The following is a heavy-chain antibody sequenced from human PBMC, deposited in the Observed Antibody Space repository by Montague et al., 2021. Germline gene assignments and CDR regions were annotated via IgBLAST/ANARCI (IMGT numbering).Heavy chain of an antibody. Sequence: QSGAEVKKPGESLRISCKASGYSFAPYWIGWVRQMPGKGLEWMGIIFPDDSDTKYSPSFQGQVNISADKSISTAYLQWTSLKASDSAVYYCARRSSTWPLYYFDYWGQGTLVIVSS. CDR2: IFPDDSDT. J-gene: IGHJ4*02. V-gene: IGHV5-51*01. D-gene: IGHD6-13*01. CDR3: ARRSSTWPLYYFDY. CDR1: GYSFAPYW.